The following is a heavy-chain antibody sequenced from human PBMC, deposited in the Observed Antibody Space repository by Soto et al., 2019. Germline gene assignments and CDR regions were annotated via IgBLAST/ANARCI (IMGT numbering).Heavy chain of an antibody. CDR2: IWYDGSNK. D-gene: IGHD3-22*01. V-gene: IGHV3-33*01. CDR1: GFTFSSYG. Sequence: QVQLVESGGGVVQPGRSLRLSCAASGFTFSSYGMHWVRQAPGKGLEWVAVIWYDGSNKYYADSVKGRFTISRDNSKNTLYLQMNSLRAEDTAVYYCARADYYDSSGTIDYWGQGTLVTVSS. CDR3: ARADYYDSSGTIDY. J-gene: IGHJ4*02.